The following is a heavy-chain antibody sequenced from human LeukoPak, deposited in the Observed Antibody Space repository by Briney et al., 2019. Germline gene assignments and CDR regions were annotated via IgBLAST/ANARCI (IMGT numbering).Heavy chain of an antibody. J-gene: IGHJ4*02. CDR1: GFTFSSYA. CDR2: ISNSGSDT. V-gene: IGHV3-23*01. Sequence: QSGGSLRLSCAASGFTFSSYAMSWVRQAPGKGLEWVSSISNSGSDTYYADSVKGRFTISRDNSKNTFSLQMNSLRVDDTAVYYCVKRPGGSDWTYYFDHWGQGTLVTVSS. CDR3: VKRPGGSDWTYYFDH. D-gene: IGHD1-1*01.